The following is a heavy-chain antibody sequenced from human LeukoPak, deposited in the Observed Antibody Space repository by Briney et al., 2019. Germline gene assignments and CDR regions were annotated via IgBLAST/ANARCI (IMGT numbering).Heavy chain of an antibody. V-gene: IGHV3-7*01. Sequence: GGSLRLSCAASGFTFSSYSMYWVRQAPGKGLEWVANIKQDGSEKYYVDSVKGRFTISRDNAKNSLYLQMNSLRAEDTAVYYCVYSGDYEKGYWGQGTLVTVSS. CDR1: GFTFSSYS. J-gene: IGHJ4*02. CDR2: IKQDGSEK. D-gene: IGHD4-17*01. CDR3: VYSGDYEKGY.